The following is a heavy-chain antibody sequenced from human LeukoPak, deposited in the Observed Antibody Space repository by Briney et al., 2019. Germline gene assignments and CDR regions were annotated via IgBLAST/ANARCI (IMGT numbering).Heavy chain of an antibody. CDR3: ARRGITTRAAFDI. D-gene: IGHD1-14*01. V-gene: IGHV4-39*01. CDR2: IYYSGSA. Sequence: SETLSLTCTVSDGSISSSNYYWGWIRQPPGMGLEWIGSIYYSGSAYYHPSLKSRGTISIDTSKNQFSLKMSFVTAADTAVYYCARRGITTRAAFDIWGQGTMVIVSS. J-gene: IGHJ3*02. CDR1: DGSISSSNYY.